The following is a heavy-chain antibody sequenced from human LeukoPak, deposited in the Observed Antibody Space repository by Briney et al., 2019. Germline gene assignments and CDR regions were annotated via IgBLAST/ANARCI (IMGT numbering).Heavy chain of an antibody. CDR1: GGSISSGGYY. CDR2: IYHSGST. D-gene: IGHD5-12*01. CDR3: ARHFSGYELVDY. V-gene: IGHV4-30-2*01. J-gene: IGHJ4*02. Sequence: SETLSLTCTVSGGSISSGGYYWSWIRQPPGKGLEWIGYIYHSGSTYYNPSLKSRVTISVDTSKNQFSLKLSSVTAADTAVYYCARHFSGYELVDYWGQGTLVTVSS.